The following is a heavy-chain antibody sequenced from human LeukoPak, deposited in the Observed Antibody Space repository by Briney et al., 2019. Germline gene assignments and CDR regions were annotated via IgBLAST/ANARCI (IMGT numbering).Heavy chain of an antibody. D-gene: IGHD4-17*01. CDR3: GRAQRGDQIDC. CDR1: GGSISNGDGS. CDR2: IYHSGTA. V-gene: IGHV4-30-2*01. J-gene: IGHJ4*02. Sequence: SETLSLTCAVSGGSISNGDGSWSWIRQAPGKGLEWIGYIYHSGTAYYNPSLKSRATMSVDRSRNQFSLGLSSVTAADTAVYFCGRAQRGDQIDCWGQGSLVTVSS.